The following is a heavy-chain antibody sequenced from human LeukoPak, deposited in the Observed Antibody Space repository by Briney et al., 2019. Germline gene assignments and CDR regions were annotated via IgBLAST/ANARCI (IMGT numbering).Heavy chain of an antibody. Sequence: GSLRLSCAASGFTFSNFAMSWVRQAPGKGLEWVSAMSGSGYYTYYVESVKGRFTISRDNSKNTLYLHMNSLRADDTAVYYCAKMEGQRLYDYCMDVWGRGTTVTVSS. CDR2: MSGSGYYT. CDR3: AKMEGQRLYDYCMDV. CDR1: GFTFSNFA. V-gene: IGHV3-23*01. J-gene: IGHJ6*03. D-gene: IGHD3-3*01.